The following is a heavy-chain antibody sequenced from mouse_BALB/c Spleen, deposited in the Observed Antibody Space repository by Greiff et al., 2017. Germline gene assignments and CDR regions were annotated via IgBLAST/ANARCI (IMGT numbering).Heavy chain of an antibody. J-gene: IGHJ2*01. Sequence: VQLQQSGPELVKPGASVKMSCKASGYTFTSYVMHWVKQKPGQGLEWIGYINPYNDGTKYNEKFKGKATLTSDKSSSTAYMELSSLTSEDSAVYYCARSRRERFYYFDYWGQGTTLTVSS. CDR1: GYTFTSYV. CDR2: INPYNDGT. CDR3: ARSRRERFYYFDY. V-gene: IGHV1-14*01.